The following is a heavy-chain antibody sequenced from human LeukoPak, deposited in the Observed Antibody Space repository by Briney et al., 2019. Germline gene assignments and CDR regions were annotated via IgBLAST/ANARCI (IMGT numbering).Heavy chain of an antibody. CDR3: VREAKMTNIL. CDR2: ISRSSGTI. Sequence: PGGSLRLSCAASGFTFSTYWMTWIRQAPGKGLEWVSHISRSSGTIYYADSVQGRFTVSRDNGKKSLYLQMSYLRAEDTAVYYCVREAKMTNILWGQGTLVTVSS. CDR1: GFTFSTYW. J-gene: IGHJ4*02. V-gene: IGHV3-11*01. D-gene: IGHD2-21*01.